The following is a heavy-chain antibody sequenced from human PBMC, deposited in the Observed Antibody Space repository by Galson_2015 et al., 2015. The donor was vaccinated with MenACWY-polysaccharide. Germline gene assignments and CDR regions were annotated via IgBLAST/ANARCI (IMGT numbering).Heavy chain of an antibody. V-gene: IGHV6-1*01. D-gene: IGHD6-19*01. CDR2: TYYRSKWYK. CDR3: ASQGIAVAGVIDY. Sequence: CAISGDSVSSNSAAWNWIRQSPSRGLEWLGRTYYRSKWYKYYALSVKGRMTINVDTAKNQFSLQLNSVTPEDTAMYYCASQGIAVAGVIDYWGQGTLVTVSS. J-gene: IGHJ4*02. CDR1: GDSVSSNSAA.